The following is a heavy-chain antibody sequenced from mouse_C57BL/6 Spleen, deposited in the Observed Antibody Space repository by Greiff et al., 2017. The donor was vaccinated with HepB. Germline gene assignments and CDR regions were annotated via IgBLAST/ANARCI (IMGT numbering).Heavy chain of an antibody. V-gene: IGHV1-15*01. Sequence: QVQLQQSGAELVRPGASVTLSCKASGYTFTDYEMHWVKQTPVHGLEWIGAIDPETGGTAYNQKFKGKAILTADNSSSTAYKELRSLTSEDSAVYYCTRSPTSDAMDYWGQGTSVTVSS. CDR3: TRSPTSDAMDY. J-gene: IGHJ4*01. D-gene: IGHD1-1*01. CDR2: IDPETGGT. CDR1: GYTFTDYE.